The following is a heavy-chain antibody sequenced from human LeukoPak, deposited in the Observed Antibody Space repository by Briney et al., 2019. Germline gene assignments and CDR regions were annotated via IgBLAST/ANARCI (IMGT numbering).Heavy chain of an antibody. V-gene: IGHV3-23*01. CDR3: AELGITMIGGV. D-gene: IGHD3-10*02. Sequence: QTGGSLRLSCAASGFTVSSNYMSWVRQAPGKGLEWVSAISGSGGSTYYADSVKGRFTISRDNAKNSLYLQMNSLRAEDTAVYYCAELGITMIGGVWGKGTTATISS. CDR1: GFTVSSNY. CDR2: ISGSGGST. J-gene: IGHJ6*04.